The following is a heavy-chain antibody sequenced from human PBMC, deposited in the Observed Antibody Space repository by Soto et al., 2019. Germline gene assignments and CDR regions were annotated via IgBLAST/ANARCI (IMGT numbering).Heavy chain of an antibody. V-gene: IGHV3-23*01. Sequence: GGALRGSCVASGFTITTYAMYWVRQAPGKGLEWVSAISDRGDTTHYADSVKGRFTISRDTSKNTLYLHLNTLRAEDTAVYYCAKDKPGTTSFDYWGQGTLVTVSS. CDR1: GFTITTYA. CDR2: ISDRGDTT. J-gene: IGHJ4*02. CDR3: AKDKPGTTSFDY. D-gene: IGHD1-1*01.